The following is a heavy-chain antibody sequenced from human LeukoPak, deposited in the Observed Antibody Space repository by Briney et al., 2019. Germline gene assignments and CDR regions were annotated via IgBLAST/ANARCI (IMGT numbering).Heavy chain of an antibody. Sequence: SETLSLTCAVYGGSFSGYYWNWIRQPPGKGLEWIGEINHSGSTNYNPSLKSRVTISVDTSKNQFSLKLSSVTAADTAVYYCARVKTSQSHAFDIWGQGTMVTVSS. V-gene: IGHV4-34*01. CDR2: INHSGST. CDR3: ARVKTSQSHAFDI. J-gene: IGHJ3*02. CDR1: GGSFSGYY.